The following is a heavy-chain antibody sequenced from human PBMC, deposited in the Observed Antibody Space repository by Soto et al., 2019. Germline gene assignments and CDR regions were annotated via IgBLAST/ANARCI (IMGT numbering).Heavy chain of an antibody. Sequence: PSETLSLTCAVYGGSFSGYYWSWIRQPPGKGLEWIGEINHSGSTNYNPSLKSRVTISVDTSKNQFSLKLSPVTAADTAVYYCAREAAAAGTPTRYFQHWGQGTLVTSPQ. D-gene: IGHD6-13*01. CDR1: GGSFSGYY. J-gene: IGHJ1*01. V-gene: IGHV4-34*01. CDR3: AREAAAAGTPTRYFQH. CDR2: INHSGST.